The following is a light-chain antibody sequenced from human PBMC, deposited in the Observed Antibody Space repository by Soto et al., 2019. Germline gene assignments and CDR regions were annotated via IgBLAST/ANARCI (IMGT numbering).Light chain of an antibody. J-gene: IGKJ1*01. CDR3: QQYSSPPTT. CDR1: QIVTGTY. V-gene: IGKV3-20*01. CDR2: GAS. Sequence: EIGLTQSPGTLSLSPGERATLSCRASQIVTGTYLAWYQRKPGQAPRLLIYGASSRAPGIPDRFSGSGSGTDFTLTISRLEPEYFAVYSCQQYSSPPTTFGQGTRVDIK.